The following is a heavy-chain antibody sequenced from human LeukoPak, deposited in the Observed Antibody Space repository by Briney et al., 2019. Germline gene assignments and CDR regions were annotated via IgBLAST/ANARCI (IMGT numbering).Heavy chain of an antibody. Sequence: GGSLRLSCAASGFTFSSYAMSWVRQAPGKGLEWVSAISGSGGSTYYADSVKGRFTISRDSSKNTLYLQMNSLRAEDTAVYYCAKDPYYYDSSGQTIWGQGTLVTVSS. CDR3: AKDPYYYDSSGQTI. V-gene: IGHV3-23*01. CDR2: ISGSGGST. D-gene: IGHD3-22*01. CDR1: GFTFSSYA. J-gene: IGHJ4*02.